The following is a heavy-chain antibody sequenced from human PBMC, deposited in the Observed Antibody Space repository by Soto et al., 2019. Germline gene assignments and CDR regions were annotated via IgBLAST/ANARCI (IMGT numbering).Heavy chain of an antibody. CDR2: FYSGGIT. CDR3: ARHESGAWYWTF. V-gene: IGHV4-39*01. CDR1: GASISDNTYF. J-gene: IGHJ3*01. Sequence: SETLSLTCSVSGASISDNTYFWAWMRRPPGKGLEWIGSFYSGGITYYTPSLKSRVTISFDTSKNQFSLKLNSVTAADTAEYYCARHESGAWYWTFWGQGTMVTVSS. D-gene: IGHD2-8*02.